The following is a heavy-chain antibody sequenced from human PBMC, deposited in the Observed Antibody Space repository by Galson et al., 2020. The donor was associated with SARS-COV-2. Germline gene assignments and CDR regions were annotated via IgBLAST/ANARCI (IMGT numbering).Heavy chain of an antibody. CDR1: GFTFSSYA. CDR2: ISGSGGST. Sequence: GGSLRLSCAASGFTFSSYAMSWVRQAPGKGLEWVSAISGSGGSTYYADSVKGRFTISRDNSKNTLYLQMNSLRAEDTAVYYCAKDLNYGDNVSIYYYYGMDVWGQGTTVTVSS. CDR3: AKDLNYGDNVSIYYYYGMDV. V-gene: IGHV3-23*01. J-gene: IGHJ6*02. D-gene: IGHD4-17*01.